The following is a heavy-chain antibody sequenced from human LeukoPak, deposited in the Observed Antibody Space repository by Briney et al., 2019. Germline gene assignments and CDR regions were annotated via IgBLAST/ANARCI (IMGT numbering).Heavy chain of an antibody. D-gene: IGHD2-21*02. V-gene: IGHV4-4*07. CDR1: GGSISSYY. Sequence: SETLSLTCTVSGGSISSYYWRWIRQPAGKGLEWIGRIYTSGSTNYNPSLKSRVTISVDKSKNQFSLKLSSVTAADTAVYYCARDLAYCGGDCPFNWFDPWGQGTLVTVSS. CDR2: IYTSGST. CDR3: ARDLAYCGGDCPFNWFDP. J-gene: IGHJ5*02.